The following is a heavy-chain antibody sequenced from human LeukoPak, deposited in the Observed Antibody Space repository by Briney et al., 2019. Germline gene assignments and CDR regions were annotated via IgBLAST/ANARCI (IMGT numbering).Heavy chain of an antibody. Sequence: GGSLRLSCVVSGFTLSNYDIYWIRQAPGKGLEWAIFIRYDGSNQYYADSVKGRFTISRDNSKNTVFLQMNSLRIEDTAVYYCARESGKGAFDIWGHGTMVIVSS. J-gene: IGHJ3*02. CDR1: GFTLSNYD. D-gene: IGHD3-10*01. CDR3: ARESGKGAFDI. V-gene: IGHV3-30*02. CDR2: IRYDGSNQ.